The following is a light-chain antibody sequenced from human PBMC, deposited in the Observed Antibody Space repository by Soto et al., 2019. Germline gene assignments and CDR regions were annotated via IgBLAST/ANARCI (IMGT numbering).Light chain of an antibody. CDR1: QSIDSSY. CDR2: GTS. Sequence: EIVLTHSPGTLSLSPGERATLSCRASQSIDSSYVAWYRQKPGQAPTLLIYGTSRRATGVSDRFSGSGSGIDFTLSISRLEPEYFAVYFCQLAGTFGPGAKVEVK. V-gene: IGKV3-20*01. CDR3: QLAGT. J-gene: IGKJ3*01.